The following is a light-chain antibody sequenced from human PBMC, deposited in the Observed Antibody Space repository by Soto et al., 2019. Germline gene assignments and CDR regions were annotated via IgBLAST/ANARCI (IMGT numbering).Light chain of an antibody. Sequence: QSVLTQPPSVSGAPGQRVTISCTGSSSNIGTGYDVHWYQQLPGTAPKLLIYGNSNRPSGVPDRFSGSKSGTSASLAITGLTAEDQADYSCQSYDSSLSVVFGGGTKLTVL. CDR1: SSNIGTGYD. CDR2: GNS. V-gene: IGLV1-40*01. J-gene: IGLJ2*01. CDR3: QSYDSSLSVV.